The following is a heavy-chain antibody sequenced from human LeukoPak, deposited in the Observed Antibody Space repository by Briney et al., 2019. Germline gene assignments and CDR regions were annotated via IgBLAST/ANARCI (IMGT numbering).Heavy chain of an antibody. D-gene: IGHD3-22*01. CDR2: IKKDGSDK. CDR3: AGGLNRRARFDY. J-gene: IGHJ4*02. Sequence: GGSLRLSCAASGFTFSSYCMSWVRQAPGRGLEWVAHIKKDGSDKYYVDSVKGRFTISRDNAKNSLFLQMHSLNAEDTSVYYCAGGLNRRARFDYGGQGPLVTVSS. V-gene: IGHV3-7*04. CDR1: GFTFSSYC.